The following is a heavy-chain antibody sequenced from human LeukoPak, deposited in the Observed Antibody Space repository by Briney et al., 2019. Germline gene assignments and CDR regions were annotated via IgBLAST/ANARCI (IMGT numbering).Heavy chain of an antibody. CDR3: ARLVHCSSTSCYLFDY. CDR2: INTNTGNP. CDR1: GYTFTSYA. J-gene: IGHJ4*02. V-gene: IGHV7-4-1*02. Sequence: ASVKVSCKASGYTFTSYAMNWVRQAPGQGLEWMGWINTNTGNPTYAQGFTGRSVFSLDTSVSTAYLQISSLKAEDTAVYYCARLVHCSSTSCYLFDYWGQGTLVAVSS. D-gene: IGHD2-2*01.